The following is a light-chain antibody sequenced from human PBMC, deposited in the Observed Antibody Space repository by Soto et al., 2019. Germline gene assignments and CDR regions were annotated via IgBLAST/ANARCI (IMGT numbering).Light chain of an antibody. CDR1: STDVGGYNY. V-gene: IGLV2-14*01. CDR3: SSYTIISTPNV. Sequence: QSALTQPASVSGSPGQSITISCTGTSTDVGGYNYVSWYQQHPGKAPKLMIYEVSNRPSGVSNRFSGSKSGNTASLTISWIQAEDDSDYYCSSYTIISTPNVFGTGTKGTVL. J-gene: IGLJ1*01. CDR2: EVS.